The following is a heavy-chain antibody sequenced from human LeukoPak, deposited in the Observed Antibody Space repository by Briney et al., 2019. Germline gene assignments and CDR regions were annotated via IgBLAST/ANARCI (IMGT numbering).Heavy chain of an antibody. CDR3: ARDKIVGATVLDY. CDR1: GFTFSSYS. Sequence: PGRSLRLSCAASGFTFSSYSMNWVRQAPGKGLEWVSYISSSSSTIYYADSVKGRFTISRDNAKNSLYLQMNSLRAEDTAVYYCARDKIVGATVLDYWGQGSLVTVSS. D-gene: IGHD1-26*01. J-gene: IGHJ4*02. V-gene: IGHV3-48*01. CDR2: ISSSSSTI.